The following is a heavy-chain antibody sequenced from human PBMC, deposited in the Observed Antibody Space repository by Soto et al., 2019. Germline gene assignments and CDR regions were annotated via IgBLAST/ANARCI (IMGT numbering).Heavy chain of an antibody. CDR2: IWYDGNEK. J-gene: IGHJ4*02. CDR1: GFTFSNYG. V-gene: IGHV3-33*01. D-gene: IGHD3-10*01. CDR3: ARRGVGNIWNLDY. Sequence: QVQLVESGGGVVQPGRSLRLSCAASGFTFSNYGRHWVRQAPGKGLEWVAVIWYDGNEKYYVDSVEGRFTISRDNSKNTLYLQMNSLRAEDTAVYYCARRGVGNIWNLDYWGQGTLVTVSS.